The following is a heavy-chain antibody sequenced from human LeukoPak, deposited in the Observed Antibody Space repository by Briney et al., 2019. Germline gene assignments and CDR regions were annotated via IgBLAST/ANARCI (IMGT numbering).Heavy chain of an antibody. V-gene: IGHV4-30-2*01. D-gene: IGHD3-22*01. Sequence: TASETLSLTCTVSGGSISSGGYSWSWIRQPPGKGLEWIGYIYHSGSTYYNPSLKSRVTISVDRSKNQFSLKLSSVTAADTAVYYCARGGRDYYDSSGKGDDAFDIWGQGTMVTVSS. J-gene: IGHJ3*02. CDR2: IYHSGST. CDR3: ARGGRDYYDSSGKGDDAFDI. CDR1: GGSISSGGYS.